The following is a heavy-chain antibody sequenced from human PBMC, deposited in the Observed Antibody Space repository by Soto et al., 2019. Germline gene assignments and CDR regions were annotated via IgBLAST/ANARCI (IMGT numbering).Heavy chain of an antibody. CDR2: ISDGGDLI. J-gene: IGHJ4*02. CDR3: AKRQGTGLAAKNFDF. CDR1: GFPFSNHA. D-gene: IGHD2-15*01. Sequence: EVQLLESGGGLVQPGGSLRVSCAASGFPFSNHAMSWVRQAPGKGLGWVSGISDGGDLIYYADSVKGRFSMSRDNSENMRYLQMTNLRAEDTAIYFCAKRQGTGLAAKNFDFWGQGTLVTVSS. V-gene: IGHV3-23*01.